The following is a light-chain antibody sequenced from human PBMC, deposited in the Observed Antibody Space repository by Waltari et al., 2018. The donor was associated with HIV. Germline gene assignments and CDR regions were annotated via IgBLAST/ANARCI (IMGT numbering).Light chain of an antibody. CDR2: GDN. Sequence: QSVLTQPHSASGTPGQRVIISCSGSNSNVGSDVVNWYQQLPGTAPKLLRYGDNERPAGVPDRFSGSKSGASASLAISDLQSEDEAEYYCAAWDARLNEYLFGTGTKVTVL. J-gene: IGLJ1*01. CDR3: AAWDARLNEYL. CDR1: NSNVGSDV. V-gene: IGLV1-44*01.